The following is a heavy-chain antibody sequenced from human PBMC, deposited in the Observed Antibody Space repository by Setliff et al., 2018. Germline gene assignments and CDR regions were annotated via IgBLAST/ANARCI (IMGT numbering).Heavy chain of an antibody. J-gene: IGHJ4*02. CDR2: ITVSGNT. CDR3: AKCGRFAPSGWFQYVDS. CDR1: GFTFSNYA. D-gene: IGHD6-19*01. V-gene: IGHV3-23*01. Sequence: GGSLRLSCAASGFTFSNYAMTWLRQAPGKGLEWVSAITVSGNTHYADSVKGRFTISRDNSKNTLSLQMDNLRAEDTATYYCAKCGRFAPSGWFQYVDSWAQGTLVTVSS.